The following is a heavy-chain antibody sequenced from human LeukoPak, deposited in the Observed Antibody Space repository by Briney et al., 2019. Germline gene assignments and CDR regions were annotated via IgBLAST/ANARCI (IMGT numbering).Heavy chain of an antibody. CDR1: GYTFTGYY. CDR2: INPNSGGT. Sequence: ASVKVSCKASGYTFTGYYMHWVRQAPGQGLEWMGWINPNSGGTNYAQKFQGRVTMTRDTSISTAYMEVTRLRSDDTAVYYCARDVGGWLQLHYWGQGTLVTVSS. CDR3: ARDVGGWLQLHY. V-gene: IGHV1-2*02. J-gene: IGHJ4*02. D-gene: IGHD5-24*01.